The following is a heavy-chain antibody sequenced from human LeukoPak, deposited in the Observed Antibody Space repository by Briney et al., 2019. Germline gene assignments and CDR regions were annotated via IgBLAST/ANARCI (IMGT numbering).Heavy chain of an antibody. CDR2: IYHSGST. CDR1: GGSISSYY. J-gene: IGHJ4*02. D-gene: IGHD6-19*01. CDR3: ARDTSSGSLDY. Sequence: PSETLSLTCTVSGGSISSYYWSWIRQPPGKGLEWIGSIYHSGSTYYDPSLKSRVTISVDTSKNQFSLKLSSVTAADTAVYYCARDTSSGSLDYWGQGTLVTVSS. V-gene: IGHV4-38-2*02.